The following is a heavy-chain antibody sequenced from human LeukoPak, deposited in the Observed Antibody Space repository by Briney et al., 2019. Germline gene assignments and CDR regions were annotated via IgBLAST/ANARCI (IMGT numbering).Heavy chain of an antibody. D-gene: IGHD5-24*01. J-gene: IGHJ4*02. Sequence: GGSLRLSCAASGFTLSSYSMNWVRQAPGKGLQWVSYISSSSSTMSYADSVKGRFTISRDNAKNSLYLQMNSLRAEDTAVYYGAQGDGYNSPLDYWGQGTLVTVSS. CDR3: AQGDGYNSPLDY. CDR1: GFTLSSYS. CDR2: ISSSSSTM. V-gene: IGHV3-48*01.